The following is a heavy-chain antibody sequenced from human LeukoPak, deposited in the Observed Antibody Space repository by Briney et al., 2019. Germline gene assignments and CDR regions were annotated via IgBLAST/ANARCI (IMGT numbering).Heavy chain of an antibody. Sequence: GGSLRLSCAASGFNFSLYSMNWVRQAPGKGLEWISYISSGSDTLYYAESVKGRFTVSRDNAKNSLYLQMNSLRAEDTAVYYCARGRITIFAAAFWGQGTLVTVSS. CDR3: ARGRITIFAAAF. CDR2: ISSGSDTL. J-gene: IGHJ4*02. V-gene: IGHV3-48*01. D-gene: IGHD3-3*01. CDR1: GFNFSLYS.